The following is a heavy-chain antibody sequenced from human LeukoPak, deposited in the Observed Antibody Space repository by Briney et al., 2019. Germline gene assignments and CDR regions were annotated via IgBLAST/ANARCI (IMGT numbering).Heavy chain of an antibody. CDR3: ARVPPYYDFWSGYYISGYFDC. J-gene: IGHJ4*02. CDR1: GFTFSSYW. V-gene: IGHV3-7*01. D-gene: IGHD3-3*01. Sequence: GGSLRLSCAASGFTFSSYWMSWVRQAPGKGLEWVANIKQDGSEKYYVDSVKGRFTISRDNAKNSLYLQMNSLRAEDTAVYYCARVPPYYDFWSGYYISGYFDCWGQGTLVTVSS. CDR2: IKQDGSEK.